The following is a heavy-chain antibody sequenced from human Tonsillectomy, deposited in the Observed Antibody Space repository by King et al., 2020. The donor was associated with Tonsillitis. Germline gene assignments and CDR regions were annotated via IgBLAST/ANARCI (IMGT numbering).Heavy chain of an antibody. Sequence: VQLVESGGGLIQPGGSLRLSCAASGFTVSSNYMSWVRQAPGKGLEWVSVIFSGGSTYYAVSGKGRFTISTDNFKNTLYLQMNSLRAEDTAVYYCAREGGYIVGATTGFDYWGQGTLVTVSS. J-gene: IGHJ4*02. V-gene: IGHV3-53*01. CDR1: GFTVSSNY. D-gene: IGHD1-26*01. CDR3: AREGGYIVGATTGFDY. CDR2: IFSGGST.